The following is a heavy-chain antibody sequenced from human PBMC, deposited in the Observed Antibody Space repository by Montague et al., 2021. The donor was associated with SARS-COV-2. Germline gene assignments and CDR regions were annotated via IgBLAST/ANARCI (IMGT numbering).Heavy chain of an antibody. Sequence: SETLSLTCIVSDDSISSSSYYWGWIRQPPGKGLEYIGSIYYSGSAYYNPSLKSRVTISIDTFKNQFSLKLNSVTAADTAVYYCARDIPPQNPDCGGAFDYWGQGTLVTVSS. CDR2: IYYSGSA. V-gene: IGHV4-39*07. J-gene: IGHJ4*02. CDR1: DDSISSSSYY. D-gene: IGHD2-21*01. CDR3: ARDIPPQNPDCGGAFDY.